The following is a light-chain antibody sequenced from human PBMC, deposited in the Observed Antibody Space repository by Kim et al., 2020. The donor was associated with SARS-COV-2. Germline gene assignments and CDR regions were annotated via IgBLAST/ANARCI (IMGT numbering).Light chain of an antibody. CDR1: QGIRND. Sequence: AIQMTQSPSSLSASVGDRIIITCRASQGIRNDLGWYQQKPGKAPKLLIYAASSLESGVPSRFSGSGSGTDFTLTISSLQPEDFATYYCLQDNNYPWTFGQGTKVDIK. V-gene: IGKV1-6*02. J-gene: IGKJ1*01. CDR3: LQDNNYPWT. CDR2: AAS.